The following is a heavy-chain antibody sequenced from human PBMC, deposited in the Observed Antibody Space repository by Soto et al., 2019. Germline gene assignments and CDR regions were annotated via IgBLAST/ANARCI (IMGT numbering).Heavy chain of an antibody. CDR1: GYSFTHYC. J-gene: IGHJ4*01. D-gene: IGHD1-1*01. V-gene: IGHV5-51*01. Sequence: GESMKISCQGSGYSFTHYCIGWVRQMPGKGLEWMGLIYPYDSATRYSPSFQGQVTMSVDKSISTAYLQWSSLKPTDSSTYYWVSRPDGRAYLDNWPQETLLAVS. CDR2: IYPYDSAT. CDR3: VSRPDGRAYLDN.